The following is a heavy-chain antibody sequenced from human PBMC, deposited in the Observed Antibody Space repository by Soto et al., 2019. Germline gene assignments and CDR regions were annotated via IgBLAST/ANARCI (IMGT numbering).Heavy chain of an antibody. CDR2: INPNSGDT. V-gene: IGHV1-2*02. J-gene: IGHJ6*02. D-gene: IGHD3-9*01. Sequence: ASVKVSCKASGYIFTGYHIHWVRQAPGRGLEWMGWINPNSGDTEYAQNFQGRVTMTRDTSFNLVYMEMSGLMSGDTAVYYCARDARGTRGFDEMDIWGQGTTVTVSS. CDR1: GYIFTGYH. CDR3: ARDARGTRGFDEMDI.